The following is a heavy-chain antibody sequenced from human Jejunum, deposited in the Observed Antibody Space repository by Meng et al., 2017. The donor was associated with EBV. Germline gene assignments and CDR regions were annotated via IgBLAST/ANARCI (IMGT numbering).Heavy chain of an antibody. Sequence: EEQLVEVGGGLVRPGWFLRVSCEAFGLTFSSSAVSWVGQAPGKGLEWVSSIGGSGGATYYADSVEGRFNISRDNSKSTLYLQMNSLRAEDTAVYYCAKLTRAWGQGTLVTVSS. V-gene: IGHV3-23*04. D-gene: IGHD1/OR15-1a*01. J-gene: IGHJ5*02. CDR3: AKLTRA. CDR2: IGGSGGAT. CDR1: GLTFSSSA.